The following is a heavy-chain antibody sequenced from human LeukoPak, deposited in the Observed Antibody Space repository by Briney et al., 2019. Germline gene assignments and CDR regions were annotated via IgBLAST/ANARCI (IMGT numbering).Heavy chain of an antibody. Sequence: PSETLSLTCAVSGGSVSSANFYWSWIRQPPGKGLERVGNVYYSGSTNYNPSIKSRVTISVDTSKNQFSLKLSSVTAADTAVYYCAREGSDYYSYYGMDVWGQGTTVTVSS. CDR3: AREGSDYYSYYGMDV. CDR2: VYYSGST. J-gene: IGHJ6*02. V-gene: IGHV4-61*01. CDR1: GGSVSSANFY.